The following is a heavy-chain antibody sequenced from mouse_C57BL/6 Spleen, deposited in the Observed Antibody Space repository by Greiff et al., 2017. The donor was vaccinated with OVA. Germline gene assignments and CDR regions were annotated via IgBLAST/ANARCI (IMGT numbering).Heavy chain of an antibody. J-gene: IGHJ4*01. CDR3: ARREDLLPSMDY. D-gene: IGHD1-1*01. CDR2: IYPRSGNT. V-gene: IGHV1-81*01. CDR1: GYTFTSYG. Sequence: VKLMESGAELARPGASVKLSCKASGYTFTSYGISWVKQRTGQGLEWIGEIYPRSGNTYYNEKFKGKATLTADKSSSTAYMELRSLTSEDSAVYVCARREDLLPSMDYWGQGTSVTVSS.